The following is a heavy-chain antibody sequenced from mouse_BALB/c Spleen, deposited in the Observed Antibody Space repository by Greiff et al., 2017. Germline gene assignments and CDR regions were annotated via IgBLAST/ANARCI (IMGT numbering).Heavy chain of an antibody. CDR2: IDPANGNT. V-gene: IGHV14-3*02. CDR3: ARGQIYYDYDGGYYAMDY. Sequence: EVQLQQSGAELVKPGASVKLSCTASGFNIKDTYMHWVKQRPEQGLEWIGRIDPANGNTKYDPKFQGKATITADTSSNTAYLQLSSLTSEDTAVYYCARGQIYYDYDGGYYAMDYWGQGTSVTVSS. D-gene: IGHD2-4*01. CDR1: GFNIKDTY. J-gene: IGHJ4*01.